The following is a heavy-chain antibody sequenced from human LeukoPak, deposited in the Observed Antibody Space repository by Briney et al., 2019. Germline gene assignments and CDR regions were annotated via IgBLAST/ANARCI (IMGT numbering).Heavy chain of an antibody. J-gene: IGHJ5*02. V-gene: IGHV4-59*01. CDR1: GGSISSYY. Sequence: SETLSLTCTVSGGSISSYYWSWIRQPPGKGLDWIGYIYYSGSTNYNPSLKSRVTISVDTSKNQFSLKLSSVTAADTAVYYCARDRAAAGHWFDPWGQGTLVTVSS. CDR2: IYYSGST. CDR3: ARDRAAAGHWFDP. D-gene: IGHD6-13*01.